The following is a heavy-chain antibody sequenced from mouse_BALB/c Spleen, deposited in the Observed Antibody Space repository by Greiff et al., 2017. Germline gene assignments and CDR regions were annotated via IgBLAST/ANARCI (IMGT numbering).Heavy chain of an antibody. CDR1: GYNFTSYW. CDR3: ARGFDADY. V-gene: IGHV1-55*01. D-gene: IGHD2-3*01. CDR2: IYPGSGST. J-gene: IGHJ2*01. Sequence: QVQLQQPGAELVKPGTSVKLSCKASGYNFTSYWINWVKLRPGQGLEWIGDIYPGSGSTNYNEKFKSKATLTVDTSSSTAYMQLSSLASEDSALYNCARGFDADYWGQGTTLTVSS.